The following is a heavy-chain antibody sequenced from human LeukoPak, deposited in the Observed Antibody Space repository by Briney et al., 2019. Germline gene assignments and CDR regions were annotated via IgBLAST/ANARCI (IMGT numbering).Heavy chain of an antibody. CDR3: AREYEGQHGVPDY. CDR2: ISSSSSYI. V-gene: IGHV3-21*01. D-gene: IGHD4-17*01. J-gene: IGHJ4*02. Sequence: PGGSLRLSCAASGFTFSSYSMNWVRQAPGKGLEWVSSISSSSSYIYYADSVKGRFTISRDNAKNSLYLQMNSLRAEDTAVYYCAREYEGQHGVPDYWGQGTLVTVSS. CDR1: GFTFSSYS.